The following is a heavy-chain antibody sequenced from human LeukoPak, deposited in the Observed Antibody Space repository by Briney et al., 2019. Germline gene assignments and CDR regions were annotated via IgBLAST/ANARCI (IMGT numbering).Heavy chain of an antibody. CDR1: GYSISSGYY. CDR2: IYHSGST. D-gene: IGHD3-3*01. J-gene: IGHJ3*02. CDR3: ARDFLRSGYKLGAFDI. Sequence: SETLPLTCTVSGYSISSGYYWGWIRQPPGKGLEWIGSIYHSGSTYYNPSLKSRVTISVDTSKNQFSLKLSSVTAADTAVYYCARDFLRSGYKLGAFDIWGQGTMVTVSS. V-gene: IGHV4-38-2*02.